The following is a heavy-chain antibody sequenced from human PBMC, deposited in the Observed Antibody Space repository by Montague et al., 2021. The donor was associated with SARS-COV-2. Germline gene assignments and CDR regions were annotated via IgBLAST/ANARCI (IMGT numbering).Heavy chain of an antibody. CDR3: ARGMIRGVTTRFDF. J-gene: IGHJ4*02. Sequence: SETLSLTCSVSSGSIISSCYYWGWLRQPPGKELEWIVNIYYSGTTNYNLSLQIPGTISVDTTENHLSLRLSSVTAADAEVYLCARGMIRGVTTRFDFWGQGSQVTVSS. CDR2: IYYSGTT. V-gene: IGHV4-39*02. D-gene: IGHD3-10*01. CDR1: SGSIISSCYY.